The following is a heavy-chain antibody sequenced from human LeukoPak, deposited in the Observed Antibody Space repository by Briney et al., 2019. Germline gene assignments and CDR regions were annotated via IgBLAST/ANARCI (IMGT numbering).Heavy chain of an antibody. Sequence: SVKVSCKASGGTFSSYTISWVRQAPGQGLEWMGRIIPILGIANYAQKFQGRVTITADKSTSTAYMELSSLRSEDTAVYYCARGIAARPDYYYYYMDVWGKGTTVTVSS. CDR1: GGTFSSYT. D-gene: IGHD6-6*01. J-gene: IGHJ6*03. CDR3: ARGIAARPDYYYYYMDV. V-gene: IGHV1-69*02. CDR2: IIPILGIA.